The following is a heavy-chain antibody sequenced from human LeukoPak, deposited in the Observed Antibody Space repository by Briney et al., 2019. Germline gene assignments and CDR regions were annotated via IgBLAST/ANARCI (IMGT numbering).Heavy chain of an antibody. CDR3: ARGAVGATPTNAFDI. J-gene: IGHJ3*02. V-gene: IGHV1-2*06. CDR1: GYTFTGYY. Sequence: ASVKVSCKASGYTFTGYYMHWVRQAPGQGLEWMGRINPNSGGTNYAQKFQGRVTMTRDTSISTAYMELSRLTSDDTAVYYCARGAVGATPTNAFDIWGQGTMVTVSS. D-gene: IGHD1-26*01. CDR2: INPNSGGT.